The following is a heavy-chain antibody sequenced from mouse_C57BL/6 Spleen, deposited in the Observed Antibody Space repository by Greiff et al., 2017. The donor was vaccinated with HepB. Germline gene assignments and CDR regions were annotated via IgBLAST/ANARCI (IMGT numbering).Heavy chain of an antibody. D-gene: IGHD2-4*01. V-gene: IGHV1-55*01. CDR2: IYPGSGST. CDR1: GYTFTSYW. CDR3: ARDDCDEVGIGAMDY. J-gene: IGHJ4*01. Sequence: QVQLQQPGAELVKPGASVKMSCKASGYTFTSYWITWVKQRPGQGLEWIGDIYPGSGSTNYNEKFKSKATLTVDTSSSTAYMQLSSLTSEDSAVYYCARDDCDEVGIGAMDYRGQGTSVTVSS.